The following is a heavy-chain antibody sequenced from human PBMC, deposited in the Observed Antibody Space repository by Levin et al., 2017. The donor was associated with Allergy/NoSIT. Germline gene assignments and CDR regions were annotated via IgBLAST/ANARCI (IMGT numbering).Heavy chain of an antibody. J-gene: IGHJ5*02. CDR2: IYYSGST. CDR3: ARHDFNEYVWGTDRPDEFDL. Sequence: PSETLSLTCSVSGGSISGAIYYWGWIRQPPGKGLEWIGSIYYSGSTYYNPSLETRATLSVDTSKNQFSLKMNSVTVADTAFYYCARHDFNEYVWGTDRPDEFDLWGQGTLVTVSS. V-gene: IGHV4-39*01. D-gene: IGHD3-16*02. CDR1: GGSISGAIYY.